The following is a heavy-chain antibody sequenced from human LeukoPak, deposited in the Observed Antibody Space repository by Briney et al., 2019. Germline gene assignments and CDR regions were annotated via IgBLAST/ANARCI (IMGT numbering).Heavy chain of an antibody. CDR1: GFTFSSYG. V-gene: IGHV3-48*01. J-gene: IGHJ4*02. CDR2: ISSSSLTI. CDR3: ARALNYGYYNDY. Sequence: GGSLRLSCAASGFTFSSYGMNWVRQAPGKGLEWVSYISSSSLTIYFADSVKGRFTISRDNAKNSLFLQMNSLRAEDTAVYYCARALNYGYYNDYWGQGTLVTVSS. D-gene: IGHD3-22*01.